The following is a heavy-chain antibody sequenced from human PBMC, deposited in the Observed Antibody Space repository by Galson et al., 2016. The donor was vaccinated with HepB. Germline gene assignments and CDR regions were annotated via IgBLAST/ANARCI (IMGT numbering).Heavy chain of an antibody. CDR2: IWYSGSKD. CDR1: GFTFSDYA. V-gene: IGHV3-33*06. J-gene: IGHJ4*02. Sequence: SLRLSCAASGFTFSDYAMHWVRQAPGKGLEWVAVIWYSGSKDYYADSVKGRFTISRDNSRNALYLQLRSLRAEDTAVYYCAKDSGSYYAYYFDYWGQGTLVTVSS. CDR3: AKDSGSYYAYYFDY. D-gene: IGHD3-10*01.